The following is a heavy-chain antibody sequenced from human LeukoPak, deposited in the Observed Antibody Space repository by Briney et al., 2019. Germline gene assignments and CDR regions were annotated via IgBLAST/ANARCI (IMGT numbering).Heavy chain of an antibody. CDR3: ARAVTVTKRSYFFYMAV. V-gene: IGHV3-21*01. D-gene: IGHD4-17*01. Sequence: PGGSLRLSCGDSEFTFNKYWMSWVRQAPGRGLEWVSSISSSSSYIYYADSVKGRFSISRDNAKNSLYLQMNSLRAEDTAVYYCARAVTVTKRSYFFYMAVWGKGTTVIVSS. J-gene: IGHJ6*03. CDR2: ISSSSSYI. CDR1: EFTFNKYW.